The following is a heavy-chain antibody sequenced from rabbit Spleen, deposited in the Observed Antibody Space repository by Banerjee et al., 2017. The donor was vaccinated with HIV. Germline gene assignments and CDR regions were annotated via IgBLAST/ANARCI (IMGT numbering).Heavy chain of an antibody. CDR3: ARDAAGREDFNL. Sequence: QSLEESGGDLVKPGASLTLTCTASGVSFSISSYMCWVRQAPGKGLEWIACIDTGSSGFTYFASWAKGRFTVSKTSSTTVTLHMTSLTVADAATYFCARDAAGREDFNLWGQGTLVTVS. V-gene: IGHV1S40*01. CDR1: GVSFSISSY. CDR2: IDTGSSGFT. D-gene: IGHD4-2*01. J-gene: IGHJ4*01.